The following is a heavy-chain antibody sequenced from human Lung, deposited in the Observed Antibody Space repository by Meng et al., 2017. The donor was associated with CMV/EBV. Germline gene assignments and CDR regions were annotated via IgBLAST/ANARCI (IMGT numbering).Heavy chain of an antibody. CDR2: TWPGRGT. CDR3: AGLIVGNGGRGN. CDR1: GGVVSSANYH. Sequence: SETXSLXCIVSGGVVSSANYHWNWIRQTPGKGLEWIGQTWPGRGTNYNPSLESRLAISLDTSKNQFTLQLSSVTPADTAVYYCAGLIVGNGGRGNWGQGTXVTVAS. V-gene: IGHV4-61*01. J-gene: IGHJ4*02. D-gene: IGHD1-26*01.